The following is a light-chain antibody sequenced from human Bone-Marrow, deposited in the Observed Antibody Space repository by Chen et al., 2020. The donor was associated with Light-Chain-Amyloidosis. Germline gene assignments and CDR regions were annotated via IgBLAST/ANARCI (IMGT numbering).Light chain of an antibody. CDR2: VDS. V-gene: IGLV3-21*02. Sequence: SYVLPQPPSVSVAPGQTASITCGGNNIGSKSVHWYQQKPGQAPVLVVYVDSGRPSRIPERFSGSNAGNTATLTISRVDAGDEADYYCQVWDSGSDQPVVFGGGTQLTVL. CDR3: QVWDSGSDQPVV. CDR1: NIGSKS. J-gene: IGLJ2*01.